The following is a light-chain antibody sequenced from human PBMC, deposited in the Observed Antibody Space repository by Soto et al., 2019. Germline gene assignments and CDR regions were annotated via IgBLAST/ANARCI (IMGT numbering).Light chain of an antibody. CDR1: SSDVGGYNY. Sequence: QSALTQPASVSGSPGQWITISCTGTSSDVGGYNYVSWYQQHPGKAPKLMIYDVSNRPSGVSNRFSGSKSGNTASLTISGLQAEDEADYYCSSYTGSSTYVVFGGGTQLTVL. V-gene: IGLV2-14*01. J-gene: IGLJ2*01. CDR3: SSYTGSSTYVV. CDR2: DVS.